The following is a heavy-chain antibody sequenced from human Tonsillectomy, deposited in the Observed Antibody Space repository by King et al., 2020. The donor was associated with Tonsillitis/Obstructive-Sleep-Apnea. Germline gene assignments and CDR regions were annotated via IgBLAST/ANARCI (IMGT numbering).Heavy chain of an antibody. CDR3: ARDSPNSYDSSGYYPKPWYFDL. CDR1: GGSISSYY. CDR2: IYYRGST. D-gene: IGHD3-22*01. J-gene: IGHJ2*01. Sequence: VQLQESGPGLVKPSETLSLTCTVSGGSISSYYWSWIRQPPGKGLEWFGYIYYRGSTNYNPSLKSRVTISVDTTKNQFSLKLSSVTAADTAVYYCARDSPNSYDSSGYYPKPWYFDLWGRGTLVTVSS. V-gene: IGHV4-59*01.